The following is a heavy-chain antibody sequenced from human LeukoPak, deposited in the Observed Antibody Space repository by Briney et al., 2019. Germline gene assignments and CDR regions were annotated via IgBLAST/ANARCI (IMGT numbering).Heavy chain of an antibody. CDR3: AKERHYDKNWFDP. V-gene: IGHV1-46*01. Sequence: GASVKVSCKASGYTFTSYYMHWVRQAPGQGLEWMGIINPSGGSTSYAQKFRGRVTMTRDMSTSTVYMELSSLRSEDTAVYYCAKERHYDKNWFDPWGQGTLVTVSS. CDR1: GYTFTSYY. D-gene: IGHD3-22*01. J-gene: IGHJ5*02. CDR2: INPSGGST.